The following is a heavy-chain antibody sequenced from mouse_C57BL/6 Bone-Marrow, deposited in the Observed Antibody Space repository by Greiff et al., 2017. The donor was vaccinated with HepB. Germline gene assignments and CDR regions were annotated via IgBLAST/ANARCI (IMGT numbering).Heavy chain of an antibody. CDR1: GFTFSDYG. CDR3: ARLKEHYFDY. Sequence: EVKLMESGGGLVQPGGSLKLSCAASGFTFSDYGMAWVRQAPRKGPAWVAFISNLAYSIYYADTVTGRFTISRENAKNTLYLEMSSLRSEDTAMYYCARLKEHYFDYWGQGTTLTVSS. D-gene: IGHD1-3*01. V-gene: IGHV5-15*01. CDR2: ISNLAYSI. J-gene: IGHJ2*01.